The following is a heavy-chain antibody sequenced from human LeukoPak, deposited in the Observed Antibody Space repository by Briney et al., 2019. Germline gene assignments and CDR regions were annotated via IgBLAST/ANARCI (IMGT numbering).Heavy chain of an antibody. CDR3: GREPGDYGDHVEY. J-gene: IGHJ4*02. CDR2: INSDGSST. V-gene: IGHV3-74*01. D-gene: IGHD4/OR15-4a*01. Sequence: GGSLRLSCAASGFTFSSYWMHWVRQAPGKGLVWVSRINSDGSSTSYADSVKGRFTISRDNAKNTLYLQMNSLRAEDTAVYYCGREPGDYGDHVEYGGQGTLVTVSS. CDR1: GFTFSSYW.